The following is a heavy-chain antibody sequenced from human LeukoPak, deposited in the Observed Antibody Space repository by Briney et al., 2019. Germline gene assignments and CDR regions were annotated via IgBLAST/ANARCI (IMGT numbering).Heavy chain of an antibody. CDR3: ARAGSGYSGYDLGPGDY. CDR2: IYSGGST. CDR1: GFTVSINY. Sequence: PGRSLRLSCAASGFTVSINYMSWVRQAPRKGLDWVSVIYSGGSTYYADSVKGRFTISRDNSKNTLYLQMNSLRAEDTAVYYCARAGSGYSGYDLGPGDYWGQGTLVTVSS. J-gene: IGHJ4*02. V-gene: IGHV3-53*01. D-gene: IGHD5-12*01.